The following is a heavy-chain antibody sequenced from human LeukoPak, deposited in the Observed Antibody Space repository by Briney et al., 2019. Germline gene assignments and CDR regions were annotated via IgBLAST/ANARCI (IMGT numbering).Heavy chain of an antibody. CDR2: IYVTGST. V-gene: IGHV4-4*07. Sequence: SETLSLTCTVSGASISSYYWSWIRQPAGKALERIGRIYVTGSTTYNPSLESRVTMSLDTSKNHFSLKLRSVTAADTAVYYCARDSGTTGEVKFDPWGQGTLVTVSS. J-gene: IGHJ5*02. CDR1: GASISSYY. CDR3: ARDSGTTGEVKFDP. D-gene: IGHD1-7*01.